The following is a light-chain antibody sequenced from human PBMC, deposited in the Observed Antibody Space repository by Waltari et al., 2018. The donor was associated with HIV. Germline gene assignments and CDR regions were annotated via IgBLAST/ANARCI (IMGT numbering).Light chain of an antibody. CDR3: SSCIRISTLI. CDR1: NSDVGGYDY. V-gene: IGLV2-14*01. J-gene: IGLJ2*01. CDR2: NVN. Sequence: QSALTQPASVSGSPGQSLTISCTGTNSDVGGYDYVSWYQQHPGKVPKLMIYNVNKRPSGVSDRFSGSKSGNTASLTISGLQAEDEAIYYCSSCIRISTLIFGGGTRLTVL.